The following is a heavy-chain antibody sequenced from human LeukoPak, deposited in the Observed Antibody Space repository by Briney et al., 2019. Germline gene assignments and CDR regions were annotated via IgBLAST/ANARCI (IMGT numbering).Heavy chain of an antibody. V-gene: IGHV3-30-3*01. Sequence: GGSLRLSCAASGFTFSSYAMHWVRQAPGKGLEWVAVISYDGSNKYYADSAKGRFTISRDNSKNTLYLQMNSLRAEDTAVYYCAREFSGDYVSYYYYYMDVWGKGTTVTVSS. D-gene: IGHD4-17*01. CDR1: GFTFSSYA. CDR2: ISYDGSNK. J-gene: IGHJ6*03. CDR3: AREFSGDYVSYYYYYMDV.